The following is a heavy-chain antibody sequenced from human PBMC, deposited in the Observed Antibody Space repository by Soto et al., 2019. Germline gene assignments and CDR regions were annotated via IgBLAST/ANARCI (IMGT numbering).Heavy chain of an antibody. V-gene: IGHV3-23*01. D-gene: IGHD2-2*01. Sequence: PGGSLRLSCAASGFTFSSYAMSWVRQAPGKGLEWVSAISGSGGSTYYADSVKGRFTISRDNSKNTLYLQMNSLRAEDTAVYYCAKPHCSSTSCFIEYWGQGTLVTVSS. CDR2: ISGSGGST. CDR3: AKPHCSSTSCFIEY. CDR1: GFTFSSYA. J-gene: IGHJ4*02.